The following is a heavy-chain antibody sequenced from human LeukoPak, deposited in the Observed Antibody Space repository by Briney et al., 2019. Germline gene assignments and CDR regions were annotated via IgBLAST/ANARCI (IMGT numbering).Heavy chain of an antibody. CDR3: VRGHYADY. CDR1: GFAFGSYX. V-gene: IGHV3-7*01. CDR2: IKPDGXXX. Sequence: GGSLRLSCAASGFAFGSYXXXXXXXXXXXXLEXXANIKPDGXXXNXVXSVRGRXXXXRDNAKNSVYLQMNSLRADDTALYYCVRGHYADYTSQGTLVTVSS. J-gene: IGHJ4*02.